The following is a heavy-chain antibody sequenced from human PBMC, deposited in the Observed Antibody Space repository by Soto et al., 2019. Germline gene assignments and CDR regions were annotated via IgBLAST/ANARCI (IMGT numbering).Heavy chain of an antibody. CDR2: IFYSGST. D-gene: IGHD2-15*01. CDR3: ARDGGPREFTYGVIDS. CDR1: GDSISSGDYY. Sequence: PSETLSLTCTVSGDSISSGDYYWNWIRQPPGKGLEWIGYIFYSGSTYYNPSLKSRLTISLDTSKNQFSLNLNSVTAADTAVYYCARDGGPREFTYGVIDSWGQGTLVTVSS. V-gene: IGHV4-30-4*01. J-gene: IGHJ4*02.